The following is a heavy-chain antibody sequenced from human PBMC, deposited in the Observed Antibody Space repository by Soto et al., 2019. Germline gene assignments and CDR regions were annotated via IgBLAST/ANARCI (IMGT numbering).Heavy chain of an antibody. J-gene: IGHJ4*02. CDR2: ISGSGGST. V-gene: IGHV3-23*01. CDR1: GFTFSSYA. D-gene: IGHD1-1*01. CDR3: AKGAAVPGGFFDY. Sequence: LRLSCAASGFTFSSYAMSWVRQAPGKGLEWVSAISGSGGSTYYADSVKGRFTISRDNSKNTLYLQMDSLRAEDTAVYYCAKGAAVPGGFFDYWGQGTLVTVSS.